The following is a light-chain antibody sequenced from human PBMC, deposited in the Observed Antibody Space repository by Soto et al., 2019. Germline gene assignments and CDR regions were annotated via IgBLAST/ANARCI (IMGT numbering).Light chain of an antibody. V-gene: IGKV1-5*03. CDR1: QTISSW. CDR2: KAS. Sequence: DIQMTQYPSTLSGSVGDRVTITCRASQTISSWLAWYQQKPGKVPKLLIYKASNLDYGVPSRFSGSGSGTEFTLTISSLQPDDFATYYCQQYNSYSWTFGQGTKVDIK. J-gene: IGKJ1*01. CDR3: QQYNSYSWT.